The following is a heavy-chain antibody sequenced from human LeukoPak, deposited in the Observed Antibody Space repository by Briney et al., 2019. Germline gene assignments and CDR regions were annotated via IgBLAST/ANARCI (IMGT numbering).Heavy chain of an antibody. D-gene: IGHD1-7*01. CDR3: ASSALNWNYGDYYYYMDV. Sequence: ASVKVSCKASGYTFTSYGISWVRQAPGQGLEWMGWISAYNGNTNYAQKLQGRVTMTTDTSTSTAYMELRSLRSDDTAVYYCASSALNWNYGDYYYYMDVWGKGTTVTVSS. CDR1: GYTFTSYG. CDR2: ISAYNGNT. J-gene: IGHJ6*03. V-gene: IGHV1-18*01.